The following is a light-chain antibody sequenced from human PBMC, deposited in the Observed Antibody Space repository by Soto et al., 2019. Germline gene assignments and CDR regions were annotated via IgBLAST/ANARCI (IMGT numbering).Light chain of an antibody. Sequence: QSALTQPPSVSGSPGQSVTISCTGTSSDVGNYNRVSWYQQPPGTAPKLMIYEVTNRPSGVPDRFSGSKSGNTASLTISGLQAEDEADYYCNSYTSSDSFVFGTGTKLTVL. CDR1: SSDVGNYNR. CDR3: NSYTSSDSFV. CDR2: EVT. J-gene: IGLJ1*01. V-gene: IGLV2-18*02.